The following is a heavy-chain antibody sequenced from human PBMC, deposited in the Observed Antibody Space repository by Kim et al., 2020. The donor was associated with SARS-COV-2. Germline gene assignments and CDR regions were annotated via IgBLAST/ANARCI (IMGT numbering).Heavy chain of an antibody. J-gene: IGHJ5*02. Sequence: SETLSLTCTVSGGSISSSSYYWGWIRQPPGKGLEWIGSIYYSGSTYYNPSLKSRVTISVDTSKNQFSLKLSSVTAADTAVYYCARRSRGYDFYGGSGWFDPWGQGTLVTVSS. CDR2: IYYSGST. D-gene: IGHD5-12*01. V-gene: IGHV4-39*01. CDR1: GGSISSSSYY. CDR3: ARRSRGYDFYGGSGWFDP.